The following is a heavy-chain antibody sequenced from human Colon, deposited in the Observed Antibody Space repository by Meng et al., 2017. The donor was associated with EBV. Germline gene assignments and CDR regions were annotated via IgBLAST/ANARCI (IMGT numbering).Heavy chain of an antibody. J-gene: IGHJ4*02. CDR3: ARNYYFDY. Sequence: QVRRQVSGPGLVKPSQTLSLTCTVSGGSINSCDYYWSWIRQPPGKGLEWIGYIYYTGSTYYNPSLKSRVTISMDTSKNQFSLRLSSVTAADTAVYYCARNYYFDYWGQGTLVTVSS. V-gene: IGHV4-30-4*01. CDR1: GGSINSCDYY. CDR2: IYYTGST.